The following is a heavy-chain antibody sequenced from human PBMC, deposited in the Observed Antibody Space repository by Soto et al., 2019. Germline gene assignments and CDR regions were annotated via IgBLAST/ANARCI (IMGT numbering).Heavy chain of an antibody. V-gene: IGHV3-66*04. CDR2: IYSGGST. CDR1: GITVGNNY. Sequence: EVQLVQSGGGLVQPGGSLRLSCAVSGITVGNNYMSWVRQAPGKGLEWVSLIYSGGSTNYADSVKGRFTISRDTSKNTIYLQMSSLRAEDTAVYYCAGHSHKDYWGQGTLVTVSS. CDR3: AGHSHKDY. J-gene: IGHJ4*02.